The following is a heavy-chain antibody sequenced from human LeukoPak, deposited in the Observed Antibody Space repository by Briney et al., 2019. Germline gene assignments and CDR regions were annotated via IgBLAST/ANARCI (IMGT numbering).Heavy chain of an antibody. CDR3: ARDRRRNSPANAFDI. CDR2: ISSSSSYI. J-gene: IGHJ3*02. Sequence: GGSLRLSCAASGFTFSSYSMSWVRQAPGKGLEWVSSISSSSSYIYYADSVKGRFTISRDNAKNSLYLQMNSLRAEDTAVYYCARDRRRNSPANAFDIWGQGTMVTVSS. CDR1: GFTFSSYS. V-gene: IGHV3-21*01.